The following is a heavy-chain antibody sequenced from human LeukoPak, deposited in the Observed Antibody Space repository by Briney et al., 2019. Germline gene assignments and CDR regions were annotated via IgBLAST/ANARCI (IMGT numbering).Heavy chain of an antibody. CDR1: GGSISSSSYY. J-gene: IGHJ6*02. V-gene: IGHV4-39*01. Sequence: SETLSLTCTVSGGSISSSSYYWGWIRQPPGKGLEWIGSIYYSGSTYYNPSLKSRVTISVDTSKNQFSLKLSSVTAADTAVYYCAGQKGLIAAAGSYYYGMDVWGQGTTVTVSS. CDR2: IYYSGST. D-gene: IGHD6-13*01. CDR3: AGQKGLIAAAGSYYYGMDV.